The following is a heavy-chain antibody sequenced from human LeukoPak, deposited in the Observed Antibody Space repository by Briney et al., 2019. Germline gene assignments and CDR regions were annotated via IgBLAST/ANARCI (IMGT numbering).Heavy chain of an antibody. V-gene: IGHV4-39*01. CDR2: IYYSGST. CDR1: GGSISSSSYY. CDR3: ARVNTYYDILTGYYKEYYFDY. J-gene: IGHJ4*02. Sequence: SETLSLTCTVSGGSISSSSYYWGWIRQPPGKGLEWIGRIYYSGSTYYNPSLKSRVTISVYTSKNQFSLKLSSVTAADTAVYYCARVNTYYDILTGYYKEYYFDYWGQGTLVTVSS. D-gene: IGHD3-9*01.